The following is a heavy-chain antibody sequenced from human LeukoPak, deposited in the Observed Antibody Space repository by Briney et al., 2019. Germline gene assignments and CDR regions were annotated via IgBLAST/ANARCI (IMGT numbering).Heavy chain of an antibody. V-gene: IGHV4-34*01. CDR3: ARDSVAVRPGWFDP. J-gene: IGHJ5*02. CDR1: GGSFSGYY. CDR2: INHSGST. Sequence: SETLSLTCAVYGGSFSGYYWSWIRQPPGKGLEWIGEINHSGSTNYNPSLKSRVTISVDTSKNQFSLKLSSVTAADTAVYYCARDSVAVRPGWFDPWGQGTLVTVSS. D-gene: IGHD6-6*01.